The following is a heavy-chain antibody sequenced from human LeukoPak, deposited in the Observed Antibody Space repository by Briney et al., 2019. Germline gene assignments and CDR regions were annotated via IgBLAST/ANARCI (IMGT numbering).Heavy chain of an antibody. CDR2: IYHSGST. V-gene: IGHV4-38-2*02. Sequence: SETLSLTCTVSGGSISSYYWSWIRQPPGKGLEWIGSIYHSGSTYYNPSLKSRVTISVDTSKNQFSLKLSSVTAADTAVYYCARVQGLSVVLDYWGQGTLVTVSS. J-gene: IGHJ4*02. D-gene: IGHD5/OR15-5a*01. CDR1: GGSISSYY. CDR3: ARVQGLSVVLDY.